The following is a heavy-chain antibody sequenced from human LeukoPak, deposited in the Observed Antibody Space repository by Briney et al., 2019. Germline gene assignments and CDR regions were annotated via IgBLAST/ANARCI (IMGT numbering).Heavy chain of an antibody. J-gene: IGHJ4*02. D-gene: IGHD1-26*01. Sequence: GGSLRLSCAASGFTFSSYSMNWVRQAPGKGLEWVSLISSSSSYIYYADSVKGRFTISRDNAKNSLYLQMNSLRAEDTAVYYCARVGDTVGAIDYWGQGTLVTVSS. CDR2: ISSSSSYI. CDR3: ARVGDTVGAIDY. V-gene: IGHV3-21*01. CDR1: GFTFSSYS.